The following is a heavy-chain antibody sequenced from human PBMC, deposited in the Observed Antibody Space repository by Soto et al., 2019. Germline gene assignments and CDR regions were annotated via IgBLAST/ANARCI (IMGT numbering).Heavy chain of an antibody. J-gene: IGHJ6*02. V-gene: IGHV1-18*01. CDR1: GYTFTSYG. CDR3: ARAADDSSGYYYYYYGMDV. Sequence: ASVKVSCKASGYTFTSYGISWVRQAPGQGLEWMGWISAYNGNTNYAQKLQGRVTMTTDTSTSTAYMELRSLRSDDTAVYYCARAADDSSGYYYYYYGMDVWGQGTTVTVSS. D-gene: IGHD3-22*01. CDR2: ISAYNGNT.